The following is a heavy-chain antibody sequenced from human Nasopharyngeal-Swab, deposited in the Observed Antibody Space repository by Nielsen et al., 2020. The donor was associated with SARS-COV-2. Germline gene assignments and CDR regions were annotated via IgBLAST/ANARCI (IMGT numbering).Heavy chain of an antibody. CDR2: IYPGDSDT. Sequence: GGSLRLSCKGSGYSFTSYWIGWVRQMPGKGLEWMGIIYPGDSDTRYSPSFQGQVTISADKSISTAYLQWDSLQASDTAIYYCARLRFNWLLGYYYYYMDVWGTGTTVTVSS. CDR3: ARLRFNWLLGYYYYYMDV. J-gene: IGHJ6*03. D-gene: IGHD3-9*01. V-gene: IGHV5-51*01. CDR1: GYSFTSYW.